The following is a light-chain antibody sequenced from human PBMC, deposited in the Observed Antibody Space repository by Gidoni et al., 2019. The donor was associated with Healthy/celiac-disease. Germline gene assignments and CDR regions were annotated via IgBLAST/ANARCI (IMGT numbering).Light chain of an antibody. CDR3: QQYNNWPQT. J-gene: IGKJ2*01. Sequence: IVLTHSPATLSVSPGESATLSCRASQSVSSNLAWYQQKPGQAPRLLIYGAYTRATGIPARFSGSGSGTEFTLTISSLQSEDFAVYYCQQYNNWPQTFGQGTKLEIK. CDR1: QSVSSN. V-gene: IGKV3-15*01. CDR2: GAY.